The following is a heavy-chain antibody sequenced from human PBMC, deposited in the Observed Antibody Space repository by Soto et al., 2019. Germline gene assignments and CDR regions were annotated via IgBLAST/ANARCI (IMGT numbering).Heavy chain of an antibody. CDR3: ARGSQWLDY. D-gene: IGHD6-19*01. J-gene: IGHJ4*02. CDR2: INHGGSI. Sequence: QVRLQHWGAGLLKPSETLSLTCAVHGGSFSGYYWSWIRQPPGKGPEWIGEINHGGSIHYNPSLKSRVTISADTPNNQFSLKLSSVTAADTAVYYCARGSQWLDYWGQGALVTVSS. CDR1: GGSFSGYY. V-gene: IGHV4-34*01.